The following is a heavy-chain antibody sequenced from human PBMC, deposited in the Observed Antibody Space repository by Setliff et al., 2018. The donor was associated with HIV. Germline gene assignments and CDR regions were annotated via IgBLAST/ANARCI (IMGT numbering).Heavy chain of an antibody. V-gene: IGHV4-4*07. D-gene: IGHD2-21*01. CDR2: VHSSGSY. J-gene: IGHJ4*02. CDR3: ARQDIFYFDS. CDR1: GVSISDHY. Sequence: SETLSLTCFVSGVSISDHYWGWIRQPAGKGLEWIGRVHSSGSYNRNSALVGRLSISIDTTKNQFSLHLTSVTAADTAVYFCARQDIFYFDSWGQGTLVTVSS.